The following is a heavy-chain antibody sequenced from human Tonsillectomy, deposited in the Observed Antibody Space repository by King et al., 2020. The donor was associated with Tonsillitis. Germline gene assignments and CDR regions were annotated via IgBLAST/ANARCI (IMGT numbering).Heavy chain of an antibody. CDR1: GGSFSSFA. CDR3: ARETRTYGYGMNV. D-gene: IGHD1-7*01. CDR2: IIPVFGTP. Sequence: QLVQSGAEVKKPGSSVRVYCKVSGGSFSSFAISWVRQAPAQGLEWVGGIIPVFGTPKFAQKFQGRVTITADESTSTVYMDLSGLRSDDTAVYYCARETRTYGYGMNVWGQGTTVTVSS. J-gene: IGHJ6*02. V-gene: IGHV1-69*01.